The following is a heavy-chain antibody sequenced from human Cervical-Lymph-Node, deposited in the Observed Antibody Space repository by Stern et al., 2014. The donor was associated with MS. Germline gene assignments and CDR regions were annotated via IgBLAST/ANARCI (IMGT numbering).Heavy chain of an antibody. V-gene: IGHV1-69*01. J-gene: IGHJ4*02. CDR3: ARGGGYSSSPEPWVY. D-gene: IGHD6-6*01. Sequence: QVQLVQSGAEVKKPGSSVKISCKASGGTFSNYAISWVRQAPGQGLEWMGGIIPIFGSPNYPQNFQGRVTITADESLTTAYMELSSLRSDDTAVYYCARGGGYSSSPEPWVYWGQGTLVTVSS. CDR1: GGTFSNYA. CDR2: IIPIFGSP.